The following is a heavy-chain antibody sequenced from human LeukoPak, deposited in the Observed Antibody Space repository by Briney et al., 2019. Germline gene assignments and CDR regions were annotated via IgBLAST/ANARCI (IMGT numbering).Heavy chain of an antibody. CDR3: ARDYYDSSGRLDY. J-gene: IGHJ4*02. CDR1: GYTFTNYG. Sequence: ASVKVSCKASGYTFTNYGITWVRQAPGQGLQWMGWVSAHNANTTYALKFQGRVTMTTDASTSTAYMELRSLRSDDTAVYFCARDYYDSSGRLDYWGQGTLVIVSS. V-gene: IGHV1-18*01. CDR2: VSAHNANT. D-gene: IGHD3-22*01.